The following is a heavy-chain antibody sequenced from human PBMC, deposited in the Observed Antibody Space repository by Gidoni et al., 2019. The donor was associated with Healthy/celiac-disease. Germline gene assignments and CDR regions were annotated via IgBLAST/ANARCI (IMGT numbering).Heavy chain of an antibody. Sequence: EVQLVQSGAEVKKPGESLTISCKGSGYSFTSYWIGWVRQRPGKGLEGMGIIYPGDSDTRSSPSFQGQVTISADKSISTAYLQWSSLKASDTALYYCARHAVAGKRGYFQHWGQGTLVTVSS. CDR2: IYPGDSDT. CDR1: GYSFTSYW. CDR3: ARHAVAGKRGYFQH. D-gene: IGHD6-19*01. V-gene: IGHV5-51*01. J-gene: IGHJ1*01.